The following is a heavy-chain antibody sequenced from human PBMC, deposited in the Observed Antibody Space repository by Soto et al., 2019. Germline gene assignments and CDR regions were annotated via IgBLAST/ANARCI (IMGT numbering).Heavy chain of an antibody. J-gene: IGHJ4*02. CDR2: IDWDDDK. V-gene: IGHV2-70*11. Sequence: VSGPTLVNPTQTLTLTCTFSGFSLSTSGMCVSWIRQPPGKALEWLARIDWDDDKYYSTSLKTRLTISKDTSKNQVVLTMTNMDPVDTATYYCARLIHYDFWSGYYLHWGQGTLVTVSS. CDR3: ARLIHYDFWSGYYLH. D-gene: IGHD3-3*01. CDR1: GFSLSTSGMC.